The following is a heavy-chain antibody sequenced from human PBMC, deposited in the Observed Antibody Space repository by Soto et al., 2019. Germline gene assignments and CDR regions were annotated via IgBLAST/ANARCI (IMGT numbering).Heavy chain of an antibody. J-gene: IGHJ4*02. CDR2: IYYSGST. D-gene: IGHD3-3*01. Sequence: SETLSLTCTVSGGSISSYYWSWIRQPPGKGLEWIGYIYYSGSTNYNPSLKSRVTISVDTSKNQFSLKLSSVTAADTAVYYCARGGNLYYDFWSGLPDYWGQGTQVTVSS. V-gene: IGHV4-59*01. CDR1: GGSISSYY. CDR3: ARGGNLYYDFWSGLPDY.